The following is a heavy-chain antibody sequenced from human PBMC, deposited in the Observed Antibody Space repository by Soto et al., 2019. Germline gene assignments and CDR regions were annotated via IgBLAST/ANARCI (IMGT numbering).Heavy chain of an antibody. D-gene: IGHD3-10*01. CDR3: ATDQRWFGELTC. Sequence: QVQLVQSGAEVKKPGASVKVSCKVSGYTLTELSMHWVRQAPGKGLEWLGGFDPEDGETNYAQKFQVRATLTQHSFTDTAYIELCSLRSEDTAVYYCATDQRWFGELTCWGQGTLVTVSS. CDR1: GYTLTELS. J-gene: IGHJ4*02. CDR2: FDPEDGET. V-gene: IGHV1-24*01.